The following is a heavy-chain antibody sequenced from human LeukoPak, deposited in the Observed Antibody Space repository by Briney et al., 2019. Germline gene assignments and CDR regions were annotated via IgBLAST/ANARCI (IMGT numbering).Heavy chain of an antibody. Sequence: ASVKVSCKASGYTFTSYDINWVRQAPGQGLEWMGWISAYNGNTNYAQKLQGRVTMTTDTSTSTAYMELRSLRSDDTAVYYCAKTEITMVRGVTQNYYMDVWGKGTTVTVS. D-gene: IGHD3-10*01. CDR2: ISAYNGNT. CDR3: AKTEITMVRGVTQNYYMDV. V-gene: IGHV1-18*01. CDR1: GYTFTSYD. J-gene: IGHJ6*03.